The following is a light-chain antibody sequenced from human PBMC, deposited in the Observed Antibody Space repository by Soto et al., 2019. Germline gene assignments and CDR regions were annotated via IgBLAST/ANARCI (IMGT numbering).Light chain of an antibody. Sequence: EIVLTQSPGTLSLSPGERATLSCRASQSVSSSYLAWYQQKPGQAPRLLIYGASSRATDIPDRFSGSGSGTDFTLTISRLEPEDFAVYYCQQYVSSPWTFGQGTKV. V-gene: IGKV3-20*01. CDR1: QSVSSSY. J-gene: IGKJ1*01. CDR3: QQYVSSPWT. CDR2: GAS.